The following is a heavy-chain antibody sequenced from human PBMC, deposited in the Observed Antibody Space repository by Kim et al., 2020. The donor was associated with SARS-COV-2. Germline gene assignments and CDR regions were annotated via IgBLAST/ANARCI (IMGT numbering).Heavy chain of an antibody. V-gene: IGHV4-31*03. CDR3: ARGGGGYTGPAHV. CDR1: GGSISSGGDY. J-gene: IGHJ6*02. D-gene: IGHD5-12*01. CDR2: IHDSGST. Sequence: SETLSLTCTVSGGSISSGGDYWSWIRQHPGKGLEWIGYIHDSGSTYYNPSLKSRVSISVDRSKNQFSLRLSSVTAADTAVYYCARGGGGYTGPAHVWGQGTTATVSS.